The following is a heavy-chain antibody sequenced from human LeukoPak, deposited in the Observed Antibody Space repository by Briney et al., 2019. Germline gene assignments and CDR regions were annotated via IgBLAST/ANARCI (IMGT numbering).Heavy chain of an antibody. V-gene: IGHV3-21*01. J-gene: IGHJ4*02. Sequence: GGSLRLSCAASGFTFSSYSMNWVRQAPGKGLEWVSSISSSSSYIYYADSVKGRFTISRDNAKNSLYLQMNSLRAEDTAVYYCARDRCSSTSCYGLFDYWGQGTLVTVSS. CDR1: GFTFSSYS. CDR3: ARDRCSSTSCYGLFDY. CDR2: ISSSSSYI. D-gene: IGHD2-2*01.